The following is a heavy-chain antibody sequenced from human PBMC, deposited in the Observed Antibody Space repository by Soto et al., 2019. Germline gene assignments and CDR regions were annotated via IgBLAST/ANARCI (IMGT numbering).Heavy chain of an antibody. CDR3: ASLMTTVTKNWFDP. Sequence: QVQLQESGPGLVKPSETLSLTCTVSGGSISSYYWSWIRQPPGKGLEWIGYIYYSGSTNYNPSLKSRVTIAVDTSKNQFSLKLSSVTAADTAVYYCASLMTTVTKNWFDPWGQGTLVTVSS. CDR2: IYYSGST. D-gene: IGHD4-17*01. V-gene: IGHV4-59*08. CDR1: GGSISSYY. J-gene: IGHJ5*02.